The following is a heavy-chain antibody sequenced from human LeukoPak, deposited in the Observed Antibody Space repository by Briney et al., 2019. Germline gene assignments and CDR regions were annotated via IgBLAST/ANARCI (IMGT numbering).Heavy chain of an antibody. J-gene: IGHJ4*02. CDR3: ARDIGDCSGGSCYGLLY. CDR1: GGTFSSYA. CDR2: MIPILGIA. D-gene: IGHD2-15*01. V-gene: IGHV1-69*04. Sequence: SVKVSCKASGGTFSSYAISWVRQAPGQGLEWMGRMIPILGIANYAQKFQGRVTITADKSTSTAYMELSSLRSEDTAVYYCARDIGDCSGGSCYGLLYWGQGTLVTVSS.